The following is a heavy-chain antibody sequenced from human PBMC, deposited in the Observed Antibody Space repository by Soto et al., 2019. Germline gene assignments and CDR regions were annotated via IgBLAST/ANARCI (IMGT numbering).Heavy chain of an antibody. Sequence: PGGSLRLSCAASGFTFSSYAMSWVRQAPGKGLEWVSVIYSGGSTYYADSVKGRFTISRHNSKNTLYLQMNSLRAEDTAVYYCARGLTFGAFDIWGQGTMVTVSS. CDR3: ARGLTFGAFDI. V-gene: IGHV3-53*04. CDR2: IYSGGST. D-gene: IGHD3-10*01. J-gene: IGHJ3*02. CDR1: GFTFSSYA.